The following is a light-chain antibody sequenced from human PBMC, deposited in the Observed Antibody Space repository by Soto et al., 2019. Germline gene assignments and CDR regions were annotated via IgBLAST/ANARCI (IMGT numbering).Light chain of an antibody. CDR1: SSNVGGYNY. Sequence: QSVLTQPPSASGSPGQSVTIACTGTSSNVGGYNYVSWYQQHPGKAPKLLIYEVSKRPSGVPDRFSGSRTGNTASLTVSGLQPEDEADYYCSSYAGSNNVVFGGGTTLTVL. J-gene: IGLJ2*01. CDR2: EVS. V-gene: IGLV2-8*01. CDR3: SSYAGSNNVV.